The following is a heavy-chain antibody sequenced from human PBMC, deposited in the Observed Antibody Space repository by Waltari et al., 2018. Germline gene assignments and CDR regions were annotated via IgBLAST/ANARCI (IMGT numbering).Heavy chain of an antibody. CDR1: GFPFGSLW. V-gene: IGHV3-7*01. CDR3: ARLLGGVTTFDS. J-gene: IGHJ4*02. Sequence: EVQLVESGGGLVQPGGSLVLSWPPSGFPFGSLWMSWVRQGPGKGRAWVASIKQDGSEKYYVDSVKGRFTISRDNVDYSLFLQMSTLRAEDTAVYYCARLLGGVTTFDSWGQGTLVTVSS. D-gene: IGHD3-16*01. CDR2: IKQDGSEK.